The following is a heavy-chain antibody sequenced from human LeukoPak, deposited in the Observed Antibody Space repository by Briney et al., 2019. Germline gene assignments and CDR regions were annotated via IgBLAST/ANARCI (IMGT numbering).Heavy chain of an antibody. CDR2: ISGRVKTT. V-gene: IGHV3-48*03. CDR3: ARDLYYYGSGNYVPGLPDF. J-gene: IGHJ4*02. CDR1: GFTLSGYE. Sequence: GRSLRLSCAASGFTLSGYEMNWVRQAPEQGLDWISCISGRVKTTYTTDSVTGRFPISRDDAKNFRYLQMNSLRAEDTAVYYCARDLYYYGSGNYVPGLPDFWGQGTLVTVSS. D-gene: IGHD3-10*01.